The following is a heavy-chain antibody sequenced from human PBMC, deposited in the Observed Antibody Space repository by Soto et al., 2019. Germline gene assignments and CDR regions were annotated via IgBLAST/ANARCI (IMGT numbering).Heavy chain of an antibody. D-gene: IGHD6-13*01. Sequence: PSETLSLTCTVSVDSITTYYWSWIRQPAGKGLEWIERIDASGNTNYNPSLNSRVTMSIDTSKKQFSLKLTSVTAADTAIYYCARYSNNWFQTEGMDVWGQGTTVTVSS. CDR2: IDASGNT. V-gene: IGHV4-4*07. J-gene: IGHJ6*02. CDR1: VDSITTYY. CDR3: ARYSNNWFQTEGMDV.